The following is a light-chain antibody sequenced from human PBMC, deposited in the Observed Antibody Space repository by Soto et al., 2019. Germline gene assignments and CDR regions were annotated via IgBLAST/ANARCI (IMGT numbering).Light chain of an antibody. CDR2: SNN. J-gene: IGLJ1*01. CDR1: SFNIGSNT. V-gene: IGLV1-44*01. CDR3: AAWDDSLNGHV. Sequence: QSVLTQPPSASGTPGQRVTISCSGSSFNIGSNTVNWFQQLPETAPKLLIYSNNQRPSGVPDRFSASQSGISASLAISGLQSEDEADYYCAAWDDSLNGHVFGTGTKLTVL.